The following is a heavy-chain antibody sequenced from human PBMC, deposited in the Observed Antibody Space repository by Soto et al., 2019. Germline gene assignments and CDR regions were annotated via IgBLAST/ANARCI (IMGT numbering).Heavy chain of an antibody. V-gene: IGHV2-5*01. CDR3: AHRRLGDTSPDNEGLDV. CDR2: AHWNDDN. CDR1: GFSLGTTGDG. J-gene: IGHJ6*02. D-gene: IGHD3-3*01. Sequence: QVTLREAGPTLVKPTQTLTLTCTFSGFSLGTTGDGVFWIRQPPGKAPVLLALAHWNDDNRYSPSLRPRLTTRTHTSRNQVVLSLTKLNPMDTATYYCAHRRLGDTSPDNEGLDVWGQGTTVIVSS.